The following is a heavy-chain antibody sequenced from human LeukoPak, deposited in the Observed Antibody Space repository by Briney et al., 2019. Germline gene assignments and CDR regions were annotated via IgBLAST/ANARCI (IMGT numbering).Heavy chain of an antibody. CDR2: IDYSGIT. Sequence: PSETLSLTCTVSGGSISSSSYYWGWLRQPPGKGREWLVSIDYSGITYYNPVPRRRVTISVDTSNSQFSLKLSYVTAADTAVYYCARGMIVVVIRRDDAFDIWGQGTMVTVSS. CDR1: GGSISSSSYY. V-gene: IGHV4-39*01. D-gene: IGHD3-22*01. CDR3: ARGMIVVVIRRDDAFDI. J-gene: IGHJ3*02.